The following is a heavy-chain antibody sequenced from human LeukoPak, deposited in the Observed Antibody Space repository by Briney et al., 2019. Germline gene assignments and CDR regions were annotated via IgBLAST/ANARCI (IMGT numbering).Heavy chain of an antibody. CDR3: AREPRGRITGTTGPYYYYMDV. CDR2: IIPIFGTA. J-gene: IGHJ6*03. CDR1: GGTFISYA. V-gene: IGHV1-69*01. Sequence: SVKVSCKASGGTFISYAISWVRQAPGQGLEWMGGIIPIFGTANYAQKFQGRVTITADESTSTAYMELSSLRSEDTAVYYCAREPRGRITGTTGPYYYYMDVWGKGTTVTVSS. D-gene: IGHD1-7*01.